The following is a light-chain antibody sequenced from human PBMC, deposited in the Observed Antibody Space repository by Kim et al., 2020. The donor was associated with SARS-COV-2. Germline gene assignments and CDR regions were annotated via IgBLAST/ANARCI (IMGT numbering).Light chain of an antibody. J-gene: IGLJ2*01. CDR1: NIGSKS. CDR3: QVCDSGVV. CDR2: YDS. Sequence: SYELTQPPSVSVAPGKTARITCGGNNIGSKSVYWYQQKPGQAPVLVIYYDSDRPSGIPERFSGSNSGNTATLTISRVEAGDEADYYCQVCDSGVVFGGGTQLTVL. V-gene: IGLV3-21*04.